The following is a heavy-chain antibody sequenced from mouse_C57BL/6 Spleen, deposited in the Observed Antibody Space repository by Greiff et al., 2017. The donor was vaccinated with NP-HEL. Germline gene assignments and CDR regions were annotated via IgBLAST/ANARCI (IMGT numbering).Heavy chain of an antibody. Sequence: EVMLVESGGGLVQPGGSLSLSCAASGFTFTDYYMSWVRQPPGKALEWLGFIRNKANGYTTEYSASVKGRFTISRDNSQSILYLQMNALRAEDSATYYCARYGDVGRYYVDYWGQGTTLTVSS. V-gene: IGHV7-3*01. CDR1: GFTFTDYY. CDR3: ARYGDVGRYYVDY. CDR2: IRNKANGYTT. D-gene: IGHD3-3*01. J-gene: IGHJ2*01.